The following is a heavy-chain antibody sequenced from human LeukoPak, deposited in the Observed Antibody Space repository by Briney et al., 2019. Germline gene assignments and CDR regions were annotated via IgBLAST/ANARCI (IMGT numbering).Heavy chain of an antibody. J-gene: IGHJ6*02. CDR3: ARDRLVVVVAATHGMDV. CDR2: IKSKSDGGTI. D-gene: IGHD2-15*01. Sequence: GGSLRLSCAASGFTFSKAWMNWVRQIPGKGLEWVGRIKSKSDGGTIDYAAPVKGRFTISRDDSKNSVFLQMNSLRAEDTAVYYCARDRLVVVVAATHGMDVWGQGTTVTVSS. CDR1: GFTFSKAW. V-gene: IGHV3-15*01.